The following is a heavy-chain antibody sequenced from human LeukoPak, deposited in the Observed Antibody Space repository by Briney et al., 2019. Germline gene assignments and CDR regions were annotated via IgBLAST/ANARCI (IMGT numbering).Heavy chain of an antibody. J-gene: IGHJ3*02. CDR2: IIPTFGTA. D-gene: IGHD2-2*01. V-gene: IGHV1-69*13. Sequence: VASVKVSCKASGGTFSSYAISWVRQAPGQGLEWMGGIIPTFGTANYAQKFQGRVTITADESTSTAYMELSSLRSEDTAVYYCARGGGYCSSTSCVRAFDIWGQGTMVTVSS. CDR3: ARGGGYCSSTSCVRAFDI. CDR1: GGTFSSYA.